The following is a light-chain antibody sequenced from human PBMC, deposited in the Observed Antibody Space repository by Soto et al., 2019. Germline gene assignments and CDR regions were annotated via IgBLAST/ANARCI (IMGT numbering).Light chain of an antibody. CDR3: QQYGSSPTT. V-gene: IGKV3-20*01. CDR2: GAS. Sequence: EILLTQSPVTLSLSPGERASLSCRASQNVNSNYLAWYQQKPGQAPRLLIYGASSRATGIPDRFSGSGSGTDFTLTISRLEPEDFAVYYCQQYGSSPTTFGQGTKVDI. J-gene: IGKJ1*01. CDR1: QNVNSNY.